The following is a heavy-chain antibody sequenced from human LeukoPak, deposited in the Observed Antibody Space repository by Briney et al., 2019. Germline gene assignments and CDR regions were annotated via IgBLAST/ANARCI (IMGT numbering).Heavy chain of an antibody. Sequence: GGSLRLSCAASGNYWMHWVRQAPGKGLVWVSHINSDGSWTSYADSVKGRFTISKDNAKNTVYLQMNNLGAEDTAVYYCVSFYEAYWGRGTLVTVSS. D-gene: IGHD2/OR15-2a*01. CDR1: GNYW. CDR2: INSDGSWT. V-gene: IGHV3-74*01. J-gene: IGHJ4*02. CDR3: VSFYEAY.